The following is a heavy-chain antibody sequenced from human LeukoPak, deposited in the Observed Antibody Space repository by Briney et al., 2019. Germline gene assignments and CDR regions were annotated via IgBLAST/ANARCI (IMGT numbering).Heavy chain of an antibody. CDR2: ISAYNGNT. CDR1: GYTFTSYG. D-gene: IGHD3-9*01. Sequence: ASVKVSCKASGYTFTSYGISWLRQAPGQGLEWMGWISAYNGNTNYAQKLQGRVTMTTDTSTSTAYMELRSLRSDDTAVYYCARDYYDILSGYFDYWGQGTLVTVSS. V-gene: IGHV1-18*01. J-gene: IGHJ4*02. CDR3: ARDYYDILSGYFDY.